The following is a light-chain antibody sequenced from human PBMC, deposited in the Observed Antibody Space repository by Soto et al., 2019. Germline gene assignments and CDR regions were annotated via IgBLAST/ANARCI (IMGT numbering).Light chain of an antibody. J-gene: IGKJ1*01. CDR2: DVS. CDR1: QSVRSN. Sequence: EIVLTQSPATLSLSPGERATLSCRASQSVRSNLAWYQHKPGQAPRLLIYDVSNRATGIPGRFSGSGFGTDVPLTISKVEPEDSAVYYCQQRYNWAWTCGEGAKVEIK. CDR3: QQRYNWAWT. V-gene: IGKV3-11*01.